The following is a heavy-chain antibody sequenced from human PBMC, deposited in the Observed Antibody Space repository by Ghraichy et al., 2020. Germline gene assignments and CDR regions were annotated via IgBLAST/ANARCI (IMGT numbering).Heavy chain of an antibody. V-gene: IGHV4-39*01. Sequence: ESLNISCTVSGGSISSSSYYWGWIRQPPGKGLEWIGSIYYSGSTYYNPSLKSRVTISVDTSKNQFSLKLSSVTAADTAVYYCAKSSGYYYVQDYWGQGTLVTVSS. CDR3: AKSSGYYYVQDY. J-gene: IGHJ4*02. D-gene: IGHD3-22*01. CDR2: IYYSGST. CDR1: GGSISSSSYY.